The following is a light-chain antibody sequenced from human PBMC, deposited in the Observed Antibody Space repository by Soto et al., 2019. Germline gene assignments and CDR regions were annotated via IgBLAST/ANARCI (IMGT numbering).Light chain of an antibody. J-gene: IGKJ5*01. Sequence: EIVMTESPDTLSLSPGERATLSCRASQSVSIHLSLYQQKPGQAPRLLIYDTSTRATGIPARFSVSGSGTEFTLTISSLQSEDFAVYYCQQYSTWPPITFGQGTRLEIK. CDR2: DTS. CDR1: QSVSIH. V-gene: IGKV3-15*01. CDR3: QQYSTWPPIT.